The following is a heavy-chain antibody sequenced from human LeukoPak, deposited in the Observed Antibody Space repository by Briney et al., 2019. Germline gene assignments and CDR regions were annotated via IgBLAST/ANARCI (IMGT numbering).Heavy chain of an antibody. CDR2: IRSKAYGGTT. Sequence: PGGSLRLSCTASGFTLGDYAMSWFRQAPGKGLEWVGFIRSKAYGGTTEYAASVKGRFTISRDDSKSIAYLQMNSLKTEDTAVYYCMITFGGVIAHDAFDIWGQGTMVTVSS. CDR1: GFTLGDYA. J-gene: IGHJ3*02. V-gene: IGHV3-49*03. CDR3: MITFGGVIAHDAFDI. D-gene: IGHD3-16*02.